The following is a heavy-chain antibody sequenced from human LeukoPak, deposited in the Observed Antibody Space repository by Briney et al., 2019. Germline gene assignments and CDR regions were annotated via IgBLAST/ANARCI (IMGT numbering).Heavy chain of an antibody. CDR3: AREGHYGGIIDY. Sequence: PSETLFLTCTVSGGSISSYYWSWIRQPPGKGLEWIGYIYYSGSTNYNPSLKSRVTISVDTSKNQFSLKLSSVTAADTAVYYCAREGHYGGIIDYWGQGTLITVSS. J-gene: IGHJ4*02. CDR2: IYYSGST. CDR1: GGSISSYY. D-gene: IGHD4-23*01. V-gene: IGHV4-59*01.